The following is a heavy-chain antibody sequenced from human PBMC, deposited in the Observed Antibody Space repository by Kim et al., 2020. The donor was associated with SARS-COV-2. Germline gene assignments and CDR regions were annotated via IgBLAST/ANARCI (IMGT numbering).Heavy chain of an antibody. CDR2: IYPGDSDT. J-gene: IGHJ6*02. Sequence: GESLKISCKGSGYSFTSYWIGWVRQMPGKGLEWMGIIYPGDSDTRYSPSFQGQVTISADKSISTAYLQWSSLKASDTAMYYCARHSFQTPTLWFGAHYYYYGMDVWGQGTTVTVSS. CDR1: GYSFTSYW. V-gene: IGHV5-51*01. CDR3: ARHSFQTPTLWFGAHYYYYGMDV. D-gene: IGHD3-10*01.